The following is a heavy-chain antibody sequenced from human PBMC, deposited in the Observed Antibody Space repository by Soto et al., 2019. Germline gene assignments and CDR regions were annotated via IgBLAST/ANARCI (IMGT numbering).Heavy chain of an antibody. J-gene: IGHJ6*02. CDR1: GGSISSYY. D-gene: IGHD6-6*01. Sequence: SETLSLTCTVSGGSISSYYWSWIRQPPGKGLEWIGYIYYSGSINYNPSLKSRVTISVDTSKNQFSLKLSSVTAADTALYYCARLPYSSSPRAGMDVWGQGTTVTVSS. CDR2: IYYSGSI. V-gene: IGHV4-59*01. CDR3: ARLPYSSSPRAGMDV.